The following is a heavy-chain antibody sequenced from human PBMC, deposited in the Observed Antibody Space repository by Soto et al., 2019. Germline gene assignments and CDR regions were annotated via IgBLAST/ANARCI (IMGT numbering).Heavy chain of an antibody. V-gene: IGHV3-21*01. Sequence: GGSLRLSCAASGFTFSSYSMNWVRQAPGKGLEWVSSISSSSSYIYYADSVKGRFTISRDNAKNSLYLQMNSLRAEDTAVYYCARVGGVADDAFDIWGQGTMVTVSS. J-gene: IGHJ3*02. CDR3: ARVGGVADDAFDI. CDR2: ISSSSSYI. D-gene: IGHD2-21*01. CDR1: GFTFSSYS.